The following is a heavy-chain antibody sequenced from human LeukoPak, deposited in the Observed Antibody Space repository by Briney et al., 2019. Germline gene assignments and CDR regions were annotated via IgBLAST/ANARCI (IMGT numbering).Heavy chain of an antibody. V-gene: IGHV4-34*01. Sequence: SETLSLTCAVYGGSFSGYYWSWIRQPPGKGLEWIGEINHSGSTNYNPSLKSRVIISVDTSKNQFSLKLSSVTAADTAVYYCARAFGVVISYYYGMDVWGQGTTVTVSS. CDR2: INHSGST. CDR1: GGSFSGYY. CDR3: ARAFGVVISYYYGMDV. D-gene: IGHD3-3*01. J-gene: IGHJ6*02.